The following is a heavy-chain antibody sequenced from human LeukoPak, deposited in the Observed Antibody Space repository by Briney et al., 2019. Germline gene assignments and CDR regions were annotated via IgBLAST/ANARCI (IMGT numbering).Heavy chain of an antibody. D-gene: IGHD4-17*01. J-gene: IGHJ4*02. V-gene: IGHV4-59*01. CDR1: GGSISSYY. CDR3: ARDHGDYDFDY. Sequence: PSETLSLTCTVSGGSISSYYWSWIRQPPGKGLEWIGYIYYSGSTNYNPSLKSRVTISVDTSKNQFSLKLSSVTAADTAVYYCARDHGDYDFDYWGQGTLVAVSS. CDR2: IYYSGST.